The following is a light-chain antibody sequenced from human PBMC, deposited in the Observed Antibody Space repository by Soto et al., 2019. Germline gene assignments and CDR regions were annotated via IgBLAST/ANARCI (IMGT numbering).Light chain of an antibody. V-gene: IGKV3-11*01. Sequence: DIVLTQSPATLSLSPGEGATLSCRASQSVSNNLAWYQQKPGQAPRLLIYDASNRATGIPARFSGSGSGTDFILTISSLEPEDFATYYCQQSYSTPPTFGQGTRLEIK. J-gene: IGKJ5*01. CDR3: QQSYSTPPT. CDR1: QSVSNN. CDR2: DAS.